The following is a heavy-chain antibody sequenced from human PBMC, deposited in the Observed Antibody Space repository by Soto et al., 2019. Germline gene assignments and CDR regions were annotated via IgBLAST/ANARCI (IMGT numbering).Heavy chain of an antibody. V-gene: IGHV3-23*01. CDR3: AKGSGAYASGWFDS. CDR1: GFTFSNYA. D-gene: IGHD2-21*01. J-gene: IGHJ5*01. CDR2: ITGSGSST. Sequence: EVQLLESGGGLVQPGGSLRLSCAASGFTFSNYAMTWVRLPPGKGLEWVSSITGSGSSTPYADSVKGRFTISRDTSKNTLFLLMNSLRAEDTAVYYCAKGSGAYASGWFDSWGQGALVTVSS.